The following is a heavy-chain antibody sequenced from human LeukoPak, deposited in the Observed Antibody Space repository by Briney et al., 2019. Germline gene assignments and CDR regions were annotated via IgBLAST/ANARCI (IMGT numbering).Heavy chain of an antibody. CDR2: IYYSGST. D-gene: IGHD6-19*01. V-gene: IGHV4-39*01. J-gene: IGHJ4*02. Sequence: KPSETLSLTCTVSGGSISNSRYYWGWLRQPPGKGLEWIGSIYYSGSTRYTPSLKSRVTISVDTSKNQFSLKLSSVTAADTAVYYCATNSSGWVFDYWGQGTQVTVSS. CDR1: GGSISNSRYY. CDR3: ATNSSGWVFDY.